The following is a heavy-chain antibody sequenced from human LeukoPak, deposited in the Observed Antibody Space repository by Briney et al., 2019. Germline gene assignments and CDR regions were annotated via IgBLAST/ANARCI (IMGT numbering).Heavy chain of an antibody. CDR2: VGVGGKE. CDR1: GFPFSGHG. Sequence: GESLKLSCAASGFPFSGHGMSLVRQAPGRGLEVVAGVGVGGKEHYADCVRGRFTISIDSSKKTVYVQMNSLTVESTPVYYLPKDLSWWVTADYWGQGVLVTVSS. V-gene: IGHV3-23*01. J-gene: IGHJ4*02. CDR3: PKDLSWWVTADY. D-gene: IGHD2-21*02.